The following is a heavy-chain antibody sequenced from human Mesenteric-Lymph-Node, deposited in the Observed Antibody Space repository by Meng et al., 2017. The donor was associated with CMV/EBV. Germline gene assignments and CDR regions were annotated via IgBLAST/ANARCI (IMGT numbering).Heavy chain of an antibody. V-gene: IGHV3-74*03. Sequence: GESLKISCAASRFTFRNYWMHWVRQVPGKGLVWVSRINSDGSRTKYADSVKGRFTISRDNAKNTVSLQMNSLRAEDTAVYYCARDRCTDGVCHFFDYWGQGTLVTVSS. CDR3: ARDRCTDGVCHFFDY. D-gene: IGHD2-8*01. CDR1: RFTFRNYW. CDR2: INSDGSRT. J-gene: IGHJ4*02.